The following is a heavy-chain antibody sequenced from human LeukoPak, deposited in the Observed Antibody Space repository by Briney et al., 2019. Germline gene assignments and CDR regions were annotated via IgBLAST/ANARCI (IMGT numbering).Heavy chain of an antibody. V-gene: IGHV1-18*01. CDR3: ARGRGISWFGELFAGYFYY. D-gene: IGHD3-10*01. CDR2: ISAYNGNT. Sequence: ASVTVSYKASGYTFTSYGISWVRQAPGQGLEWMGWISAYNGNTNYAQKLQGRVTMTTDTSTSTAYMELRSLRSDDTAVYYCARGRGISWFGELFAGYFYYWGQGSLITVSS. CDR1: GYTFTSYG. J-gene: IGHJ4*02.